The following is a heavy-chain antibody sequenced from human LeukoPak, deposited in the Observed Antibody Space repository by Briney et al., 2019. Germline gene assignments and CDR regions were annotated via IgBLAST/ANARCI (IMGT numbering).Heavy chain of an antibody. D-gene: IGHD2-15*01. J-gene: IGHJ4*02. Sequence: GGSLRLSCAASGFTFSRYNMNWVRQVPGKGLEWVSSISRTGNYIYYADSVKGRFTISRDNAQNSLFLQMNSLRVEDTAVYYCARVLETDCSGGSCYSGLDYWGQGTLVTVSS. CDR3: ARVLETDCSGGSCYSGLDY. V-gene: IGHV3-21*01. CDR1: GFTFSRYN. CDR2: ISRTGNYI.